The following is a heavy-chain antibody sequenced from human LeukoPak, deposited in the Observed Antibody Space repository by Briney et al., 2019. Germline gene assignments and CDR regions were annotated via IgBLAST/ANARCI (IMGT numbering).Heavy chain of an antibody. CDR3: AKDGQPSTRSLLCRNGVCYEDY. CDR2: NT. D-gene: IGHD2-8*01. V-gene: IGHV3-23*01. CDR1: GFSFSSYS. J-gene: IGHJ4*02. Sequence: PGGSLRLSCAGSGFSFSSYSLNWVRQAPGKGLEWVSSNTYYTDSVKGRFIISRDNSKNTLYLKMNSLRDEDTAVYYCAKDGQPSTRSLLCRNGVCYEDYWGQGTLVTVSS.